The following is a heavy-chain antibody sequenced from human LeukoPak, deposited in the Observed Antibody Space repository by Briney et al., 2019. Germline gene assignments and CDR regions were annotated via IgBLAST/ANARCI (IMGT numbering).Heavy chain of an antibody. CDR1: GGTFSSYA. CDR3: ARDGSWYYYDSSGLRDAFDI. V-gene: IGHV1-69*13. CDR2: IIPIFGTA. Sequence: GASVKVSCKASGGTFSSYAISWVRQAPGQGLEWMGGIIPIFGTASYAQKFQGRVTITADESTSTAYMELSSLRSEGTAVYYCARDGSWYYYDSSGLRDAFDIWGQGTMVAVSS. D-gene: IGHD3-22*01. J-gene: IGHJ3*02.